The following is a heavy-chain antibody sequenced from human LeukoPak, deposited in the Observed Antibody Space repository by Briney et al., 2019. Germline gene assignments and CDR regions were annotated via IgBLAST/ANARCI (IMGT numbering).Heavy chain of an antibody. CDR2: IAGGDDR. Sequence: PGGPLRLSCAASGFIFSPYAMSWVRQAPGKGLEWVAGIAGGDDRFYADSVKGRFTISRDNSKNTLYLQMNSLRAEDTAVYYCAKVSRDCSSTSCYGPGDWYFDLWGRGTLVTVSS. V-gene: IGHV3-23*01. CDR1: GFIFSPYA. D-gene: IGHD2-2*01. CDR3: AKVSRDCSSTSCYGPGDWYFDL. J-gene: IGHJ2*01.